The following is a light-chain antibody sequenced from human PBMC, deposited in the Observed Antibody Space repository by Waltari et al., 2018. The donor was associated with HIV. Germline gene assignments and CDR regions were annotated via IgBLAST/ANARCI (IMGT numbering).Light chain of an antibody. CDR1: SSAVVSYDH. CDR3: SSYTSSTTLL. V-gene: IGLV2-14*01. J-gene: IGLJ2*01. CDR2: EVN. Sequence: QSALTQPPSVSGSPGQSITISCPGSSSAVVSYDHVTWYQTHPGKAPKLMIYEVNNRPSGVSNRFSGSKSGNTASLTISGLQAEDEAEYYCSSYTSSTTLLFGGGTKVTVL.